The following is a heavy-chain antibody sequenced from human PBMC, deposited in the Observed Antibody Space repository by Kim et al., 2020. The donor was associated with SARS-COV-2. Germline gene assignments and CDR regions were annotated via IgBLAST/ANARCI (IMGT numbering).Heavy chain of an antibody. CDR3: TSTSTVVT. D-gene: IGHD3-22*01. V-gene: IGHV1-3*01. CDR1: GNTFTSYK. CDR2: INGGDGNT. Sequence: ASVKVSCKASGNTFTSYKIHWVRQAPGQRLEWMGRINGGDGNTIYSQNFQGRVTITRDTFATTAYMELSSLRSEDTAVYYCTSTSTVVTWGQGTLVTVSS. J-gene: IGHJ4*02.